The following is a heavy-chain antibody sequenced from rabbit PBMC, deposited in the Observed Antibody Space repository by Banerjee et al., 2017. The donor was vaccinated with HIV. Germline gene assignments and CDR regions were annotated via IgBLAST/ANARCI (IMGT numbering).Heavy chain of an antibody. V-gene: IGHV1S40*01. CDR2: IWTASTGTT. CDR1: GFTISSSYD. CDR3: ARGHAGSSWGLDL. Sequence: QSLEESGGGLVQPEGSLALTCKASGFTISSSYDMCWVRQAPGKGLEWIACIWTASTGTTYYASWAKGRFTISETSSTTVTLQMTNLTAADTATYFCARGHAGSSWGLDLWGQGTLVTVS. J-gene: IGHJ3*01. D-gene: IGHD4-2*01.